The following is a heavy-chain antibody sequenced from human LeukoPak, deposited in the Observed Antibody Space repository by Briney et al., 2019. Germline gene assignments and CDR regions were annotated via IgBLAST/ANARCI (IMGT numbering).Heavy chain of an antibody. V-gene: IGHV1-2*02. Sequence: ASVKVSCKASGYSFTSYDINWVRQATGQGLEWMGWINPNSGGTNYAQKFQGRVTMTRDTSISTAYMDLSRLRSDDTAVYYCARGSIVGATFDYFDYWGQGTLVTVSS. CDR1: GYSFTSYD. J-gene: IGHJ4*02. CDR3: ARGSIVGATFDYFDY. CDR2: INPNSGGT. D-gene: IGHD1-26*01.